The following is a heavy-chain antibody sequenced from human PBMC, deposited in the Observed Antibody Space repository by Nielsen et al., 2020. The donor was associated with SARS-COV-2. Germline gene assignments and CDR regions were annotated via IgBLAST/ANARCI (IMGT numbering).Heavy chain of an antibody. CDR1: GFTFSDYY. D-gene: IGHD2-2*01. Sequence: GESLKISCAASGFTFSDYYMSWIRQAPGKGLEWVSYISSSSSYTNYADSVKGRFTISRDNSKNTLYLQMNSLRAEDTAVYYCAKFRREVPAASNWFDPWGQGTLVTVSS. V-gene: IGHV3-11*03. CDR2: ISSSSSYT. CDR3: AKFRREVPAASNWFDP. J-gene: IGHJ5*02.